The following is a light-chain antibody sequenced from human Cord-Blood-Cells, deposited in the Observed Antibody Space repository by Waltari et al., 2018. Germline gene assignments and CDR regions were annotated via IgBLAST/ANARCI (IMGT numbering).Light chain of an antibody. J-gene: IGLJ3*02. Sequence: QSVLTQPPSMSGAPGQRVPISCTGSSPNIGAGYDVHWYQQLPGTAPKLPIYGNSNRPSGVPDRFSGSKSGTSASLAITGLQAEDEADYYCQSYDSSLSGWVFGGGTKLTVL. CDR2: GNS. CDR3: QSYDSSLSGWV. V-gene: IGLV1-40*01. CDR1: SPNIGAGYD.